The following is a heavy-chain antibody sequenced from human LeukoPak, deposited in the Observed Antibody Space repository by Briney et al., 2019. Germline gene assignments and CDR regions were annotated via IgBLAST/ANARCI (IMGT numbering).Heavy chain of an antibody. J-gene: IGHJ6*02. V-gene: IGHV3-33*01. CDR2: IWHDGVNK. Sequence: GGSLRLSCAASGFIFSNYGMHWVRQAPGKGLEWVAVIWHDGVNKYYEDSMKGRFTISRDNSKNTLCLQMNSLRAEDTAIYYCASADGLDYYYYGMDVWGQGTTVTVSS. CDR1: GFIFSNYG. CDR3: ASADGLDYYYYGMDV.